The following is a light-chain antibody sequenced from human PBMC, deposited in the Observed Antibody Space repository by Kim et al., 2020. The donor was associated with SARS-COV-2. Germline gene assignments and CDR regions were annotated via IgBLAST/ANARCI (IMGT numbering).Light chain of an antibody. J-gene: IGKJ1*01. CDR2: DAF. CDR1: QSVSSY. V-gene: IGKV3-11*01. CDR3: QQRSNWPWT. Sequence: LSPGERVTLSCRASQSVSSYLAWFQQKRGRAPRLLIYDAFNRATGIPAKFSGSGSETDFTLTISSLEPEDFAVYYCQQRSNWPWTFGQGTKVDIK.